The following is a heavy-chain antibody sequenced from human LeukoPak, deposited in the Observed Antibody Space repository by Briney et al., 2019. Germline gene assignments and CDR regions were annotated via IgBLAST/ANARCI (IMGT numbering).Heavy chain of an antibody. CDR1: GLIVSSNY. J-gene: IGHJ4*02. D-gene: IGHD3-9*01. CDR3: ARDGYDILTGYPFDY. Sequence: GGSLRLSCAASGLIVSSNYMSWVRQAPGKGLEWVSIIYSGGSTYYADSVKGQFSISRDNSKNTLYLQMNSLRAEDTAVYYCARDGYDILTGYPFDYWGQGTLVTVSS. CDR2: IYSGGST. V-gene: IGHV3-53*01.